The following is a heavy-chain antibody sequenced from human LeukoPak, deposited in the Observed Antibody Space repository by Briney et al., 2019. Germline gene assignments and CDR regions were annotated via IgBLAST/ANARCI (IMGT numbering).Heavy chain of an antibody. Sequence: SETLSLTCTVSGGFIGSSSYYWGWTRQPPGKGLEWIGSIYYSGSTYYNPSLKSRVTILVDTSKNLFSLKLPSVTAADTAVYFCARGPPYAPGVLDVWGKGTTVTISS. CDR3: ARGPPYAPGVLDV. D-gene: IGHD7-27*01. CDR2: IYYSGST. CDR1: GGFIGSSSYY. J-gene: IGHJ6*04. V-gene: IGHV4-39*07.